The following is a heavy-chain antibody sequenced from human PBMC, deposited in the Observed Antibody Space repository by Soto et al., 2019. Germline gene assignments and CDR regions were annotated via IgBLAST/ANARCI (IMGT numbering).Heavy chain of an antibody. CDR3: ARAPAFGVVAGYYYYMDV. CDR2: INPNSGGT. J-gene: IGHJ6*03. V-gene: IGHV1-2*04. Sequence: ASVKVSCKASGYTFTGYYMHWVRQAPGQGLEWMGWINPNSGGTNYAQKFQGWVTMTRDTSISTAYMELSRLRSDDTAVYYCARAPAFGVVAGYYYYMDVWGKGTTVTVSS. D-gene: IGHD3-3*01. CDR1: GYTFTGYY.